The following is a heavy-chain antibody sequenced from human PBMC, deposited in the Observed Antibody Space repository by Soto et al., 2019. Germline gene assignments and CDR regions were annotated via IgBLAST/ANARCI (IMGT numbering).Heavy chain of an antibody. CDR3: AKDKEIYYYDSSGYSDY. D-gene: IGHD3-22*01. J-gene: IGHJ4*02. V-gene: IGHV3-23*01. CDR1: GFTFSSYA. Sequence: GGSLRLSCAASGFTFSSYAMSWVRQAPGKGLEWVSAISGSGGSTYYADSVKGRFTISRDNSKNTLYLQMNSLRAEDTAVYYCAKDKEIYYYDSSGYSDYWGQGTLVTVSS. CDR2: ISGSGGST.